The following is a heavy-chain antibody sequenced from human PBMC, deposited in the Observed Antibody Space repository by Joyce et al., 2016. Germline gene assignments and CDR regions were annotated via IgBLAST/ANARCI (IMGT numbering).Heavy chain of an antibody. CDR2: INSDGTYT. Sequence: EVQLVESGGGLVQPGGSLRLSCAASGFTFSNYWMYWVRQAPGKGLVGVSRINSDGTYTSYADSVKGRVTISRDNAKNTLYMQMNSLRAEDTAVYYCARVRARFLDSKLLDYWGQGTLVIVSS. J-gene: IGHJ4*02. D-gene: IGHD3-3*01. CDR3: ARVRARFLDSKLLDY. V-gene: IGHV3-74*01. CDR1: GFTFSNYW.